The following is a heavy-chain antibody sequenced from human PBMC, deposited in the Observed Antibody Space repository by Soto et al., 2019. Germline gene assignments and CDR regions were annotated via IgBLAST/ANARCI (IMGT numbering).Heavy chain of an antibody. J-gene: IGHJ4*02. CDR1: GGSISSRNYY. CDR3: ASLQVPGNFDY. Sequence: SETLSLTCTVSGGSISSRNYYWAWVRQPPGKGLEWIGNIYYSGDTYYRPSLRSRLTISVDTSKNQFSLKLSSLTAADTAMYYCASLQVPGNFDYWGQGNLVTVS. V-gene: IGHV4-39*01. D-gene: IGHD6-13*01. CDR2: IYYSGDT.